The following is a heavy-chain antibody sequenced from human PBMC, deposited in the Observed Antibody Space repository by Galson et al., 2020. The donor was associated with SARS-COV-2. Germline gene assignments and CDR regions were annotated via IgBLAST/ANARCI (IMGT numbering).Heavy chain of an antibody. Sequence: SVKVSCKASGGSFNDHAISCVRQAPGQGLQWMGRIIPVLDSAVNAQKFQSRVTITADKSTSTAYMELSDLTSDDTAVYYCARAIDYIAAVLGYWGQGTLVTVSS. CDR2: IIPVLDSA. D-gene: IGHD6-13*01. J-gene: IGHJ4*02. CDR1: GGSFNDHA. V-gene: IGHV1-69*04. CDR3: ARAIDYIAAVLGY.